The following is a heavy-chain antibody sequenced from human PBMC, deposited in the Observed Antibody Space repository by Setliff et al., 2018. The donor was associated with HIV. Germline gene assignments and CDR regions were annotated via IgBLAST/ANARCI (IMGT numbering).Heavy chain of an antibody. CDR3: VASSSWSCRLNF. CDR2: VNHGGST. J-gene: IGHJ4*02. D-gene: IGHD2-2*01. Sequence: PETLSLTCAVYGGSFSGYYSWIRQAPGKGLEWIGEVNHGGSTHHNASLKSRLTISIDTSKKQFSLKLTSVTAADAAVYYCVASSSWSCRLNFWGPGTLVTVSS. V-gene: IGHV4-34*01. CDR1: GGSFSGYY.